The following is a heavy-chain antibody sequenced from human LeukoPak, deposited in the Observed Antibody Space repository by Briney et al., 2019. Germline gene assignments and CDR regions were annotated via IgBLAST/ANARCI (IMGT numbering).Heavy chain of an antibody. CDR2: ISGSGGST. Sequence: PGGSLRLSCAASGFTFSSYAMSWVRQAPGKGLGWVSAISGSGGSTYYADSVKGRFTISRDNSKNTLYLQMNSLRAEDTAVYYCAKDNRYSSGWYGGTYFDYWGQGTLVTVSS. V-gene: IGHV3-23*01. J-gene: IGHJ4*02. CDR1: GFTFSSYA. CDR3: AKDNRYSSGWYGGTYFDY. D-gene: IGHD6-19*01.